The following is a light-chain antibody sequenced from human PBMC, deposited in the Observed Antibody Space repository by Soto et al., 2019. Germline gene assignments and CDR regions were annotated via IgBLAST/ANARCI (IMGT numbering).Light chain of an antibody. J-gene: IGLJ1*01. CDR1: SSNIGADYD. V-gene: IGLV1-40*01. Sequence: QPVLTQPPSVSGAPGQRVTISCTGSSSNIGADYDVHWYQQLPGTAPKLLIYGNTNRPSGVPDRFSGFKSGTSASLAITGLQDDDEADYYCQSYDRGLTGYLFGTGTKLTVL. CDR2: GNT. CDR3: QSYDRGLTGYL.